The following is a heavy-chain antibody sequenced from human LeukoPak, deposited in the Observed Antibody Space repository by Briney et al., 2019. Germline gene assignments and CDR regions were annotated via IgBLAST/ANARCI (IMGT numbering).Heavy chain of an antibody. J-gene: IGHJ4*02. CDR1: GFTFSSYA. CDR3: AKAAGIMVYANTY. CDR2: ISYDGSNK. Sequence: GGSLRLSCAASGFTFSSYAMHWVRQAPGKGLEWVAVISYDGSNKYYADSVKGRFTISRDNSKNTLYLQMNSLRAEDTAVYYCAKAAGIMVYANTYWGQGTLVTVSS. V-gene: IGHV3-30*04. D-gene: IGHD2-8*01.